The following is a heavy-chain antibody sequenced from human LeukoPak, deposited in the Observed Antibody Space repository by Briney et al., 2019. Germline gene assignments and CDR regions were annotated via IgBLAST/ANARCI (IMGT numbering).Heavy chain of an antibody. V-gene: IGHV3-23*01. J-gene: IGHJ5*02. Sequence: PGGSLRLSCAVSGFTFSSYAMTWVRRVPGKGLEWVSVISGSGGSTYYADSVKGRFTISRDNSKNTLYLQMNSLRAEDTAVYYCAKDRGVAAAERGDWFDPWGQGTLVTVSS. CDR1: GFTFSSYA. D-gene: IGHD6-13*01. CDR3: AKDRGVAAAERGDWFDP. CDR2: ISGSGGST.